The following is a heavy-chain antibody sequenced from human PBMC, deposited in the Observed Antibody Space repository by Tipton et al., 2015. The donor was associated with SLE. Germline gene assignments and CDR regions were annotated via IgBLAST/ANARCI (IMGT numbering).Heavy chain of an antibody. V-gene: IGHV4-59*01. CDR3: ARERDGMDV. Sequence: LRLSCTVSGGSINSYYWSWVRQPPGKGLEWVGNIYYSGTTNYNPSLKSRVAISVDTSRNQFSLKVSSVTAADTAVYYCARERDGMDVWGQGTTVTVSS. J-gene: IGHJ6*02. CDR2: IYYSGTT. CDR1: GGSINSYY.